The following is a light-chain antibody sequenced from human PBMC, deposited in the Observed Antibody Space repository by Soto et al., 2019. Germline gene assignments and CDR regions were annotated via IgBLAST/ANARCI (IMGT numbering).Light chain of an antibody. V-gene: IGLV2-14*01. J-gene: IGLJ1*01. CDR1: SSDIGAYDY. CDR2: EVN. Sequence: QSALAHPASLSGSPVQSITISCTGTSSDIGAYDYVSWFQQHPGKAPKLMISEVNNRPSGVSNRFSGSKSGNTAYLTISGLKVEEEAEYFCLSFTTTSTHGVGTGIKVTV. CDR3: LSFTTTSTHG.